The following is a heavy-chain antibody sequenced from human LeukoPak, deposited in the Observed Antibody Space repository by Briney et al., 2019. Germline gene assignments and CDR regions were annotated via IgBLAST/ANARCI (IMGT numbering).Heavy chain of an antibody. D-gene: IGHD1-26*01. V-gene: IGHV1-46*01. J-gene: IGHJ4*02. CDR3: ARDLNLVGATVFDY. Sequence: GASVNVSCKASVYTFTSYYMHWVRQAPGQGLEWMGIINPSGGSTSYAQKFQGRVTMARDTSTSTVYMELSSLRSEDTAVYYCARDLNLVGATVFDYWGQGTLVTVSS. CDR2: INPSGGST. CDR1: VYTFTSYY.